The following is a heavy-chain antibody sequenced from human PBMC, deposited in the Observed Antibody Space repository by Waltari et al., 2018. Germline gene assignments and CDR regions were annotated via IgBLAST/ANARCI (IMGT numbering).Heavy chain of an antibody. D-gene: IGHD3-16*01. CDR1: GGSLLSNRHY. Sequence: QLHLQEAGPGLVKPSETLSPTCSVSGGSLLSNRHYWAWIRQPPGTGLEWTATISYTGTTYYNPSLKSRVTISVDTSKNQFSLKLSSVTAADTAVYYCATYVGASIGTAAFDVWGQGTMVTVSS. J-gene: IGHJ3*01. CDR2: ISYTGTT. CDR3: ATYVGASIGTAAFDV. V-gene: IGHV4-39*01.